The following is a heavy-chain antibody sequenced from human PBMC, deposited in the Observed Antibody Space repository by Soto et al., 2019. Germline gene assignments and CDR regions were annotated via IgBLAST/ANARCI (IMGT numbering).Heavy chain of an antibody. CDR3: ARALGYCSSTSCYWEKNYGMDV. CDR1: GYTFTSYY. CDR2: INPSGGST. Sequence: ASVKVSCKASGYTFTSYYMHWVRQAPGQGLEWMGIINPSGGSTSYAQKFQGRVTMTRDTSTSTVYMELSSLRSEDTAVYYCARALGYCSSTSCYWEKNYGMDVWGQGTTVTVSS. V-gene: IGHV1-46*01. J-gene: IGHJ6*02. D-gene: IGHD2-2*01.